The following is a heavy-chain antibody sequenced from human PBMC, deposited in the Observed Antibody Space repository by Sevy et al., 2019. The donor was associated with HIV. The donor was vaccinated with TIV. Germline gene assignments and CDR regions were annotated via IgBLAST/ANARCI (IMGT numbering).Heavy chain of an antibody. CDR3: SRLAVTKLRGPRKYYYMDV. J-gene: IGHJ6*03. V-gene: IGHV3-49*03. CDR2: IRSKAYGGTT. Sequence: GGSLRLSCTASGFTFGDYAMNWFRQAPGKGLEWVGFIRSKAYGGTTEYAASVRGRFTLSRDDSKTIAYLQMSSLKTEDTAMYYCSRLAVTKLRGPRKYYYMDVWGKRTTVTVSS. CDR1: GFTFGDYA. D-gene: IGHD3-10*01.